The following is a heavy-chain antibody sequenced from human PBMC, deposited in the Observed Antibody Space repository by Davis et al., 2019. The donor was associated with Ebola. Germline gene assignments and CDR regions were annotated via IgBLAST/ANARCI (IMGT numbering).Heavy chain of an antibody. CDR2: VSHSEKEK. CDR1: GFTFSNYA. D-gene: IGHD3-3*01. Sequence: PGGSLRLSCAASGFTFSNYAMHWVRQAPGRGLEWVAVVSHSEKEKFYADSVKGRFTISRDNSENTLYLQMNSLTADDTAVYYCARAVFHEVLDYWGQGTPVTVSS. J-gene: IGHJ4*02. V-gene: IGHV3-30*04. CDR3: ARAVFHEVLDY.